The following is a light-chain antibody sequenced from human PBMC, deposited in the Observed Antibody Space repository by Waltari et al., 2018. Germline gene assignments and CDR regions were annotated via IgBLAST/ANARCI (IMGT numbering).Light chain of an antibody. J-gene: IGLJ2*01. CDR3: QAWDRNTYVV. V-gene: IGLV3-1*01. Sequence: SYELTQSPSVSVSPGQTASISCSGDKLEDRYVCWYQQKPGQSPVLVLHQDSKRPSGIPERFSGFNSGNTATLTLSETQSMDEADYYCQAWDRNTYVVFGGGTKLTVL. CDR2: QDS. CDR1: KLEDRY.